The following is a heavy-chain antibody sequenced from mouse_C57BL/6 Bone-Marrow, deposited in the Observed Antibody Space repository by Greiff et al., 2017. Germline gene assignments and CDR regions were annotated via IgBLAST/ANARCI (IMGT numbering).Heavy chain of an antibody. CDR2: IYPGDGDT. CDR1: GYAFSSSW. D-gene: IGHD2-5*01. CDR3: ARGSNWYYFDY. Sequence: QVHVKQSGPELVKPGASVKISCKASGYAFSSSWMNWVKQRPGKGLEWIGRIYPGDGDTNYNGKFKGKATLTADKSSSTAYMQLSSLTSEDSAVYFCARGSNWYYFDYWGQGTTLTVSS. V-gene: IGHV1-82*01. J-gene: IGHJ2*01.